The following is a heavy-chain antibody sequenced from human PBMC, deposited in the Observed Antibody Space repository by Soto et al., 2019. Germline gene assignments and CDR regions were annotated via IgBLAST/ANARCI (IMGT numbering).Heavy chain of an antibody. CDR1: GFTFSTYG. CDR2: VWSNGVNN. D-gene: IGHD3-3*01. V-gene: IGHV3-33*01. J-gene: IGHJ4*02. CDR3: VRVGDMAYKD. Sequence: QVQLLDSGGGVVQPGASLRLSCVASGFTFSTYGMHWVRQAPGKGLEWVAVVWSNGVNNYYADSVRGRFIISRDNSKNSLYLQMNSLKAEDTAVYFCVRVGDMAYKDWGQGTLVTVSP.